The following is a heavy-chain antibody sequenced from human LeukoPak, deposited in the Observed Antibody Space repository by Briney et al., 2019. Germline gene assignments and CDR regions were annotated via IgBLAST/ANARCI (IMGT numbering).Heavy chain of an antibody. CDR2: IYTSGST. CDR3: ATEPLYSGSYYSAY. V-gene: IGHV4-59*10. CDR1: GGSFSGYY. J-gene: IGHJ4*02. Sequence: SETLSLTCAVYGGSFSGYYWSWIRQPAGKGLEWIGRIYTSGSTNYNPSLKSRVTISVDTSKNQFSLKLSSVTAAGTAVYYCATEPLYSGSYYSAYWGQGTLVTVSS. D-gene: IGHD1-26*01.